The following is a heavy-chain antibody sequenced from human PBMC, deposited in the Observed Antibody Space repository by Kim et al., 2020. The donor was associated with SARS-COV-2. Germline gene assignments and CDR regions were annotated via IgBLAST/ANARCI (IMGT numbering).Heavy chain of an antibody. CDR1: GGSISSGGYY. J-gene: IGHJ6*02. D-gene: IGHD5-18*01. V-gene: IGHV4-31*03. CDR3: ARDVDTAMVSSASGYGMDV. Sequence: SETLSLTCTVSGGSISSGGYYWSWIRQHPGKGLEWIGYIYYSGSTYYNPSLKSRVTISVDTSKNQFSLKLSSVTAADTAVYYCARDVDTAMVSSASGYGMDVWGQGTTVTVSS. CDR2: IYYSGST.